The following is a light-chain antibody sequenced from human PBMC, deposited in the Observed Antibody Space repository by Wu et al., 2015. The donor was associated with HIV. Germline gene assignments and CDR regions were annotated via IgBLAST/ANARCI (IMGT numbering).Light chain of an antibody. J-gene: IGKJ4*01. CDR1: QSISSY. V-gene: IGKV1-39*01. CDR2: AAS. CDR3: QQSYSTPFT. Sequence: DIQMTQSPSSLSASVGDRVTITCRASQSISSYLNWYQQKPGKAPKVLIYAASSLQSGVPSRFSGSGSGTDFTLTISSVQPENFATYYCQQSYSTPFTFGGGTKVEIK.